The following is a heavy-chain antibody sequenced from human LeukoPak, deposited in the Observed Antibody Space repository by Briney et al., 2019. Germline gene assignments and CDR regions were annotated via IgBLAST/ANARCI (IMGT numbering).Heavy chain of an antibody. V-gene: IGHV4-4*07. CDR3: AREDRDDSSGFGFQ. D-gene: IGHD3-22*01. CDR2: IYTSGST. J-gene: IGHJ4*02. CDR1: GGSISSYY. Sequence: SETLSLTCTVSGGSISSYYWSWIRQPAGKGLEWIGRIYTSGSTNYNPSLRSRVTMSVDTSKNQFSLKLSSVTAADTAVYYCAREDRDDSSGFGFQWGQGTLVTVSS.